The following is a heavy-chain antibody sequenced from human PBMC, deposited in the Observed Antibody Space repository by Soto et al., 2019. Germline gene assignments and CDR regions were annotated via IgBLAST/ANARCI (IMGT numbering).Heavy chain of an antibody. J-gene: IGHJ4*02. CDR1: GGTISTNV. CDR2: IMPIFAAP. CDR3: ATGARYCSGGSCYPDD. V-gene: IGHV1-69*06. Sequence: QVQLMQSGPEVKKPGSSVKVSCKASGGTISTNVISWVRQAPGQGLEWMGEIMPIFAAPNNAQKFQGRLTITADTSTTTVYMELSSLTSEDTAVYFCATGARYCSGGSCYPDDWGQGTLVIVSS. D-gene: IGHD2-15*01.